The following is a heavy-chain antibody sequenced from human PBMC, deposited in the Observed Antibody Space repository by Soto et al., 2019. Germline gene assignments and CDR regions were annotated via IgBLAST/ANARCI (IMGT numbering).Heavy chain of an antibody. J-gene: IGHJ4*02. V-gene: IGHV1-18*01. CDR3: ARAGISSRWMWGDY. D-gene: IGHD6-13*01. CDR2: ISAYNGNT. CDR1: GYTFTSYG. Sequence: QVPLVQSGAEVKKPGASVKVSCKASGYTFTSYGISWVRQAPGQGLEWMGWISAYNGNTNYAQKLQGRVTMTTDTSKRTAYMELRSMGSDDTVVYYCARAGISSRWMWGDYWGQGTLVTVSS.